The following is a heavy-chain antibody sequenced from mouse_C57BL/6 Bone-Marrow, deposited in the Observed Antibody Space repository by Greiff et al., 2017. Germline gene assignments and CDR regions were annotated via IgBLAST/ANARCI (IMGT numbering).Heavy chain of an antibody. Sequence: QVQLQQPGAELVRPGTSVKLSCKASGYTFTSYWMHWVKQRPGQGLEWIGVIDPSDSYTNYNQKFKGKATLTVDTSSSTAYMQLSSLTSEDSAVYYCARRLYYGSRGGYWGQGTTLTVSS. CDR3: ARRLYYGSRGGY. CDR1: GYTFTSYW. J-gene: IGHJ2*01. CDR2: IDPSDSYT. D-gene: IGHD1-1*01. V-gene: IGHV1-59*01.